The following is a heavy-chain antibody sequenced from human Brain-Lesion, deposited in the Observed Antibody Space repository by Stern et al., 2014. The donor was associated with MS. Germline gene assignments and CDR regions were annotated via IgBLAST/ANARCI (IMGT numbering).Heavy chain of an antibody. Sequence: EVQLVESGAEVKKPGESLKISCEASGYLFDDYWIGWVRQMSGRGLELVAIIFPRDSNTRYSPSVQGQVTISADKSIRPAYLPWRSLKASDPAMYYCARSPATPSGYDRFDYWGQGALVTVSS. V-gene: IGHV5-51*03. CDR1: GYLFDDYW. CDR3: ARSPATPSGYDRFDY. D-gene: IGHD5-12*01. CDR2: IFPRDSNT. J-gene: IGHJ4*02.